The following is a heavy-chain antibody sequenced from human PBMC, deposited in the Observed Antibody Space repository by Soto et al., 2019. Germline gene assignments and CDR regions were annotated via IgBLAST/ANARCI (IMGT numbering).Heavy chain of an antibody. CDR3: AKDGSPSSVYGDYPTFDY. CDR2: ISYDGSNK. V-gene: IGHV3-30*18. CDR1: GFTFSSYG. Sequence: GGSLRLSCAASGFTFSSYGMHWVRQAPGKGLEWVAVISYDGSNKYYADSVKGRFTISRDNSKNTLYLQMNSLRAEDTAVYYCAKDGSPSSVYGDYPTFDYWGQGTLVTVSS. J-gene: IGHJ4*02. D-gene: IGHD4-17*01.